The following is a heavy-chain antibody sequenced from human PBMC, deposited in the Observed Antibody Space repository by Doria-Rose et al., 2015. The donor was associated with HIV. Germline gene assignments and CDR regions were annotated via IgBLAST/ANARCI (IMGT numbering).Heavy chain of an antibody. Sequence: ALVQGLEWVAFIRYDGSDKYYAGSVKGRFTISRDNSKNTLYLQMNSLGTEDTAIYYYAKDAYTRIFYGDPDYWGQGTLVTGSS. D-gene: IGHD4-17*01. CDR2: IRYDGSDK. CDR3: AKDAYTRIFYGDPDY. J-gene: IGHJ4*02. V-gene: IGHV3-30*02.